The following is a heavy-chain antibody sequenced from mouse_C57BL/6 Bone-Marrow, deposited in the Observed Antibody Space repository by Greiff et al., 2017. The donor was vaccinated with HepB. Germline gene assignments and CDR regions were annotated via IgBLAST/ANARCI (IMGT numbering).Heavy chain of an antibody. D-gene: IGHD2-2*01. V-gene: IGHV14-1*01. J-gene: IGHJ2*01. Sequence: VQLQQSGAELVRPGASVKLSCTASGFNIKDYYMHWVKQRPEQGLEWIGRIDPEDGDTEYAPKFKGKATMTADTSSNTAYLQLSSLTSEDTAVDYCTTAGDDGRYYFDYWGQGTTLTVSA. CDR1: GFNIKDYY. CDR3: TTAGDDGRYYFDY. CDR2: IDPEDGDT.